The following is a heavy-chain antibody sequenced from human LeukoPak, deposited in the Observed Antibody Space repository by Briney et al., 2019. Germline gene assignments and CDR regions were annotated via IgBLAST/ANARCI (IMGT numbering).Heavy chain of an antibody. D-gene: IGHD5-24*01. CDR2: IIPIFDTA. CDR1: GGTFSSYA. J-gene: IGHJ6*03. Sequence: SVKVSCKASGGTFSSYAINWVRRAPGQGLEWMGGIIPIFDTADFAQKFQGRVTITTDESTNTAYMELSSLKSEDTALYYCARGSRRDGDYSYYMDVWGKGTTVTVSS. CDR3: ARGSRRDGDYSYYMDV. V-gene: IGHV1-69*05.